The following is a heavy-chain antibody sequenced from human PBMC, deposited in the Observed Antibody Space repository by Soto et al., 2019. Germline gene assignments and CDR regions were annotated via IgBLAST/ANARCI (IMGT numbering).Heavy chain of an antibody. CDR3: ARVVGGEVVPAAISYYYYGMDV. CDR2: IIPIFGTA. Sequence: SVKVSCKASGGTFSSYAISWVRQAPGQGLEWMGGIIPIFGTANYAQKFQGRVTITADESTSTAYMELSSLRSEDTAVYYCARVVGGEVVPAAISYYYYGMDVWGQGTTVTVSS. D-gene: IGHD2-2*01. V-gene: IGHV1-69*13. J-gene: IGHJ6*02. CDR1: GGTFSSYA.